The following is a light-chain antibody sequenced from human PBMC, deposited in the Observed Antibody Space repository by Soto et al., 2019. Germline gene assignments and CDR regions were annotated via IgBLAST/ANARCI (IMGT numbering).Light chain of an antibody. V-gene: IGLV2-14*03. CDR2: DVN. CDR1: SSDVGGYNY. CDR3: SSYSSTNTRLV. Sequence: QSVLTQPASVSGSPRQSITISCTGTSSDVGGYNYVSWYQHHPDKAPKLMIYDVNNRPSGVSHRFSGSKSGNTASLTISGLQAEDEAAYYCSSYSSTNTRLVFGGGTKLTVL. J-gene: IGLJ2*01.